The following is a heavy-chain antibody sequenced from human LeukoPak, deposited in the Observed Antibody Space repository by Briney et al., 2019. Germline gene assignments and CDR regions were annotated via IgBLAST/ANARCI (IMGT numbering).Heavy chain of an antibody. V-gene: IGHV6-1*01. CDR2: TYYRSTWLN. J-gene: IGHJ4*02. Sequence: SRTLSLTCAISGDTFSSNTAAYNWLRLSPSRGLEWLGSTYYRSTWLNDYAPSVRGRITVSPDTSKNQFSLQLNSVTPEDTAVYYCARDRLGMGFWGQGTPVSVSS. CDR1: GDTFSSNTAA. CDR3: ARDRLGMGF. D-gene: IGHD7-27*01.